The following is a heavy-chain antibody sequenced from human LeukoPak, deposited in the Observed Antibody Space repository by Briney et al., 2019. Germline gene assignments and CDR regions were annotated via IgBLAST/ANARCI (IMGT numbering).Heavy chain of an antibody. D-gene: IGHD3-3*01. CDR3: ATVRLRGRVGVVIHDAFDI. J-gene: IGHJ3*02. CDR1: GYTLTELS. CDR2: FDPEDSET. Sequence: GASVKVSCKVSGYTLTELSMHWGRQAPGKGLEWMGGFDPEDSETIYAQELQDRVTMTEATSTDPAYMALSSLRSEDTAVYYCATVRLRGRVGVVIHDAFDIWGQGTMVTVSS. V-gene: IGHV1-24*01.